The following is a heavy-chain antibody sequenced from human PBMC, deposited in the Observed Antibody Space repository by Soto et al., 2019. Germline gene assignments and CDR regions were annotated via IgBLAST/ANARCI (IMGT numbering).Heavy chain of an antibody. Sequence: SETLSLTCAVSGYSISSGYYWGWIRQPPGKGLEWIGSIYHSGSTYYNPSLKSRVTISVDTSKNQFSLKLSSVTAADTAVYYCARDDPSIAVNDYWGQGTLVTVSS. D-gene: IGHD6-19*01. CDR3: ARDDPSIAVNDY. CDR1: GYSISSGYY. J-gene: IGHJ4*02. CDR2: IYHSGST. V-gene: IGHV4-38-2*02.